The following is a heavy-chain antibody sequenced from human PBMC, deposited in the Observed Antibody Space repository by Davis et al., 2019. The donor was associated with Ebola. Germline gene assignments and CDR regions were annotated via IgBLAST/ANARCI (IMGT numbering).Heavy chain of an antibody. CDR2: IYRDERT. V-gene: IGHV3-53*01. Sequence: GGSLRLSCAASGFIVSDKYMSWVRQAPGKGLEWVSVIYRDERTYYADSVKGRFTISRDNAKNSLYLQMNSLRDEDTAVYYCARDWFGETDWGQGTQVTVSS. D-gene: IGHD3-10*01. CDR1: GFIVSDKY. J-gene: IGHJ4*02. CDR3: ARDWFGETD.